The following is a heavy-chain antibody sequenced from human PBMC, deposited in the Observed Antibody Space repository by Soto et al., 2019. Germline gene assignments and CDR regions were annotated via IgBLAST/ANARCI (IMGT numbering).Heavy chain of an antibody. J-gene: IGHJ4*02. Sequence: QVQLVQSGAEVKKPGASVKVSCKASGYTFTSYGISWVRQAPGQGLEWMGWISAYNGNTNYAQKLQGRVTMTTDTSTSTAYLELRSLRSEDTAVYYCASDCSGGSCRLAWDYWGQGTLVTVSS. V-gene: IGHV1-18*01. CDR2: ISAYNGNT. CDR3: ASDCSGGSCRLAWDY. D-gene: IGHD2-15*01. CDR1: GYTFTSYG.